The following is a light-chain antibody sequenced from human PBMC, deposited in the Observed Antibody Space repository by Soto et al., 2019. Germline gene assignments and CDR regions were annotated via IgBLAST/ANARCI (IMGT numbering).Light chain of an antibody. Sequence: EIVLTQSPGTLSLSPGERATLSCRASQKISSRYLAWYLQKPGQAPRFLIYGASSRATGIPDRFSGSGSGTDFTLTISRLEPEDFAVYYCQQYNNWPPITFGQGTRLEIK. V-gene: IGKV3-20*01. CDR1: QKISSRY. J-gene: IGKJ5*01. CDR2: GAS. CDR3: QQYNNWPPIT.